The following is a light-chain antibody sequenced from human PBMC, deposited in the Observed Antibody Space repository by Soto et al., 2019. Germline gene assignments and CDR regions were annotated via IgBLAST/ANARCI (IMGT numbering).Light chain of an antibody. CDR3: SSYTTSNTRQIV. CDR1: SSDVGGYNY. CDR2: DVS. V-gene: IGLV2-14*03. J-gene: IGLJ1*01. Sequence: QSVLTQPASVSGSPGQSITISCTGTSSDVGGYNYVSWYQHHPGKAPKLMIYDVSNRPSGVSDHFSGSKSGNTASLTISGLQPEDEADYFCSSYTTSNTRQIVFGTGTKVT.